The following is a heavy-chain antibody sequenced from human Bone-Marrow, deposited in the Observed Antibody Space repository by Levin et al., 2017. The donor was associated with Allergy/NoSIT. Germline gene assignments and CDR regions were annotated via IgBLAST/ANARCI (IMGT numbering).Heavy chain of an antibody. D-gene: IGHD3-10*01. CDR2: VYYDGAN. CDR3: VREEAFGESWFDP. CDR1: GESIGSANYY. V-gene: IGHV4-30-4*01. J-gene: IGHJ5*02. Sequence: SETLSLTCTVSGESIGSANYYWSSIRQSPTEVLEWIGNVYYDGANFYNPSLRGRLTISMDTSKNQLSLKLTSVTAADTAVYFCVREEAFGESWFDPWGQGVRVTVSS.